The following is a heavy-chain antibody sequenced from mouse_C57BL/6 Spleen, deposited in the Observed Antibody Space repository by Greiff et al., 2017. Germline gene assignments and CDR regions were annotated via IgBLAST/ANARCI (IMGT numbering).Heavy chain of an antibody. D-gene: IGHD3-2*02. Sequence: EVKLMESGGGLVQPGGSLSLSCAASGFTFTDYYMSWVRQPPGKALEWLGFIRNKANGYTTEYSASVKGRFTISRDNTQSILYLQMNALRAEDSATYYCARSLRLGDFDYWGQGTTLTVSS. V-gene: IGHV7-3*01. CDR2: IRNKANGYTT. CDR3: ARSLRLGDFDY. CDR1: GFTFTDYY. J-gene: IGHJ2*01.